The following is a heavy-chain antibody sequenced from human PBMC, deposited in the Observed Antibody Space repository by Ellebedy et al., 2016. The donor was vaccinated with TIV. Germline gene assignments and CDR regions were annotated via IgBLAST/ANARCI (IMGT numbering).Heavy chain of an antibody. CDR1: GFSLSTYS. Sequence: PGGSLRLPCVASGFSLSTYSMNWVRQAPGKGLEWVAYITSISNRIHYADSVKGRFTISRDNAKNSLYLQMNSLRDEDTAVYYCTRDPHSLDYWGRGTLVTVSS. J-gene: IGHJ4*02. V-gene: IGHV3-48*02. CDR2: ITSISNRI. CDR3: TRDPHSLDY.